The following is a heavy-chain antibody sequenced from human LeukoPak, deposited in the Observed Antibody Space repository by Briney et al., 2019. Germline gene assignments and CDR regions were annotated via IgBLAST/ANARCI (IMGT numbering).Heavy chain of an antibody. CDR2: IYYSGST. V-gene: IGHV4-39*01. CDR3: AGKRIVATIYDY. CDR1: GGSISSSSYY. Sequence: SETLSLTCTVSGGSISSSSYYWGWIRQPPGKGLEWIGSIYYSGSTYYNPSLKSRVTISVDTSKNQFSLKLSSVTAADTAVYYCAGKRIVATIYDYWGQGTLVTVSS. J-gene: IGHJ4*02. D-gene: IGHD5-12*01.